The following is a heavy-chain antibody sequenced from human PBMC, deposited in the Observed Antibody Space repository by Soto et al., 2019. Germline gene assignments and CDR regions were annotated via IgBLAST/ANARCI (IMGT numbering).Heavy chain of an antibody. CDR3: TTNFYSDHRMDV. J-gene: IGHJ6*02. CDR1: GITFSKAW. Sequence: EVQLVESGGGLVKPGGSLRLSFAASGITFSKAWMNWVRQSPGRGLEWVGRIKSKSDGGTTDYAAPVKGRFTISRDDSKNTLCLQMNSLKTEDTAVYYCTTNFYSDHRMDVWGQGTTVTVSS. CDR2: IKSKSDGGTT. V-gene: IGHV3-15*01. D-gene: IGHD4-17*01.